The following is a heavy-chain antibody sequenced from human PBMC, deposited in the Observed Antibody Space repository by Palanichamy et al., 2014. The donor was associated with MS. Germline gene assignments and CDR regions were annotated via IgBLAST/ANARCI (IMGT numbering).Heavy chain of an antibody. CDR3: AKDRDIVLMSYAAFDS. CDR1: GFYFKNFA. V-gene: IGHV3-23*01. CDR2: ISGGGTTT. J-gene: IGHJ4*02. D-gene: IGHD2-8*01. Sequence: EVRLLESGGALVQPGGSLNLSCAASGFYFKNFAMNWVRQAPGKGLEWVSYISGGGTTTSYADSMKGRVTISRDNSKNTVHLHMSGLRAEDSALYHCAKDRDIVLMSYAAFDSWGRGTLVTVSS.